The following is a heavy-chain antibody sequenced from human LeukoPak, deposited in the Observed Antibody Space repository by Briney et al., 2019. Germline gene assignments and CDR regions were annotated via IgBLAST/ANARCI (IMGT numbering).Heavy chain of an antibody. J-gene: IGHJ4*02. CDR2: ISGSGGST. D-gene: IGHD6-13*01. CDR3: AKLPIAAAGRGSYYFDY. V-gene: IGHV3-23*01. CDR1: GFTFSSYA. Sequence: SGGSLRLSCAASGFTFSSYAMSWVRQAPGKGLEWVSAISGSGGSTYYADSVKGRFTISRDNSKNTLYLQMNSLRAEDTAVYYCAKLPIAAAGRGSYYFDYWGQGTLVTVSS.